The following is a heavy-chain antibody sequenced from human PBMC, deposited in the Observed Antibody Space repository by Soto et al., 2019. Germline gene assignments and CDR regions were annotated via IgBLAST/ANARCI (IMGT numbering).Heavy chain of an antibody. D-gene: IGHD5-18*01. CDR1: GRSITGAVNY. J-gene: IGHJ3*01. Sequence: QVQLQESGPGLVQPSQTLSLTCTVSGRSITGAVNYWTWIRQRPGKGLEWIGHIYYSGSTYYNPSLKSRVAISVDTSKNQFSLNLRSMTVADPAVYYCASDGYNYGSNAYDVWGQGTMVTVSS. CDR2: IYYSGST. CDR3: ASDGYNYGSNAYDV. V-gene: IGHV4-31*03.